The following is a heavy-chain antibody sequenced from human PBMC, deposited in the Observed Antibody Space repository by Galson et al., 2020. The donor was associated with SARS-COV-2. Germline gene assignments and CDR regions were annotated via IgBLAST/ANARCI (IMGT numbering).Heavy chain of an antibody. V-gene: IGHV4-39*01. CDR1: GGSISRTSYY. D-gene: IGHD3-10*01. Sequence: SETLSLTCTVSGGSISRTSYYWGWIRQPPGKGLEWIGSIYHTGSTYYNPFFESRVIISVDTSRNQFSLNLSAVTAADTAVYYCARPTSPFDGSGSYSFDYRGQGTLVTVPS. CDR3: ARPTSPFDGSGSYSFDY. CDR2: IYHTGST. J-gene: IGHJ4*02.